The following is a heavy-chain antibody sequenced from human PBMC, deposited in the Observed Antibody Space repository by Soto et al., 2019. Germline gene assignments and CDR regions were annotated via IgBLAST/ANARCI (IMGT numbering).Heavy chain of an antibody. CDR2: IWYDGSNK. CDR1: GFPFSSYG. V-gene: IGHV3-30*02. J-gene: IGHJ5*02. CDR3: AIDSNNWFNWFDP. D-gene: IGHD1-1*01. Sequence: AGCLGLSCSASGFPFSSYGMHWVRQAPGKGLEWVAVIWYDGSNKYYAGSVKGRFTISRDNSKNTLYLQMSSLKSEDTAVYYCAIDSNNWFNWFDPWGQGTLVTVSS.